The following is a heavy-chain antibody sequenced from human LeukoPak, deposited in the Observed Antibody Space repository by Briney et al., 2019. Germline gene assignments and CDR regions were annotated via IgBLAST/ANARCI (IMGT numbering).Heavy chain of an antibody. J-gene: IGHJ6*02. CDR3: AKDNDRWTPFLYGMDV. V-gene: IGHV3-21*04. D-gene: IGHD3-9*01. Sequence: PGGSLRLSCAASGFTFSSYSMNWVRQAPGKGLEWVSSISSSSSYIYYADSVKGRFTISRDNAKNSLYLQMNSLRAEDTAVYYCAKDNDRWTPFLYGMDVWGQGTTVTVSS. CDR2: ISSSSSYI. CDR1: GFTFSSYS.